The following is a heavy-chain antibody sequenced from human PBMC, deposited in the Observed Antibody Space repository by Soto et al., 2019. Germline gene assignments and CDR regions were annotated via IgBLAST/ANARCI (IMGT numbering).Heavy chain of an antibody. J-gene: IGHJ6*02. CDR2: IYYSGST. CDR3: GRTILSLTYYYYYGMDV. D-gene: IGHD3-9*01. CDR1: GGSISSYY. Sequence: TSETLSLTCTVSGGSISSYYWSWIRQPPGKGLEWIGYIYYSGSTNYNPSLKSRVTISVDTSKNQFSLKLSSVTAADTAVYYCGRTILSLTYYYYYGMDVGGQGTTVTVSS. V-gene: IGHV4-59*01.